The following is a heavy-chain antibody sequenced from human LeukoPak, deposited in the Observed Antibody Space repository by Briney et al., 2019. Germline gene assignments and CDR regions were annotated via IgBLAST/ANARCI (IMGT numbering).Heavy chain of an antibody. Sequence: GGSPRLSCAASGFTFSGYSMSWVRQAPGKGLEWVANIKQDGSEKYYAESAKGRFTISRDNAKNSLYLQMNSLRAEDTAVYYCASIRGDYNHPVDYIDYWGQGTPVTVSS. CDR3: ASIRGDYNHPVDYIDY. CDR1: GFTFSGYS. CDR2: IKQDGSEK. V-gene: IGHV3-7*05. J-gene: IGHJ4*02. D-gene: IGHD2-21*01.